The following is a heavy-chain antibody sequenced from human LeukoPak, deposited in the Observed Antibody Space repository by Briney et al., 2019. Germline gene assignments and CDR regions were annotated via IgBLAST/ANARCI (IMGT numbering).Heavy chain of an antibody. J-gene: IGHJ4*02. D-gene: IGHD3-10*01. CDR3: ARAPMVRGVIISN. CDR2: ISGSGGST. CDR1: GFTFSSYA. Sequence: PGGSLRLSCAASGFTFSSYAMSWVRQAPGKGLEWVSAISGSGGSTYYADSVKGRFTISRDISKNTLYLQMNSLRAEDTAVYYCARAPMVRGVIISNWGQGTLVTVSS. V-gene: IGHV3-23*01.